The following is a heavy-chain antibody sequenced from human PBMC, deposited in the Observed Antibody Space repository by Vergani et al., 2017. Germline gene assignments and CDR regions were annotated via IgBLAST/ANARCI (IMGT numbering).Heavy chain of an antibody. CDR1: GGSISPYY. D-gene: IGHD6-25*01. J-gene: IGHJ4*02. CDR2: VYFTGHT. CDR3: ARSGSYQRARDH. Sequence: QVQLQESGPGLVKPSETLSLTCIVSGGSISPYYWSWIRQPAGKGLEWIGSVYFTGHTYYNPSLKSRVTISVDTSNNHFSLNLSSVTAADTAVYYCARSGSYQRARDHWGRGTLVTVSS. V-gene: IGHV4-59*05.